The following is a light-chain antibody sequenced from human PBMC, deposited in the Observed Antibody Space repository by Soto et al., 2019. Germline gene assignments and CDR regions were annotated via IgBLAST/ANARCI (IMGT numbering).Light chain of an antibody. CDR2: DAF. CDR3: QQRNSWPLT. V-gene: IGKV3-11*01. CDR1: QSFSSH. J-gene: IGKJ4*01. Sequence: EIVLTQSPATLSLSPGERATLSCRASQSFSSHLAWYQQKPGQAPRLLIYDAFNRATGIPARFSGSGSGTDFTLTISSLEPEDFAVYYCQQRNSWPLTFGGGTKVEIK.